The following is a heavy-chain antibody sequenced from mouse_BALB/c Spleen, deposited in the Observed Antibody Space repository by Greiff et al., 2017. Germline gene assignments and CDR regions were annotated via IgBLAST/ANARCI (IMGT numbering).Heavy chain of an antibody. D-gene: IGHD1-1*01. CDR3: ATYYYGSSFYAMDY. V-gene: IGHV1S81*02. Sequence: QVQLQQPGAELVKPGASVKLSCKASGYTFTSYWMHWVKQRPGQGLEWIGEINPSNGRTNYNEKFKSKATLTVDKSSSTAYMQLSSLTSEDSAVYYCATYYYGSSFYAMDYWGQGTSVTVSS. J-gene: IGHJ4*01. CDR2: INPSNGRT. CDR1: GYTFTSYW.